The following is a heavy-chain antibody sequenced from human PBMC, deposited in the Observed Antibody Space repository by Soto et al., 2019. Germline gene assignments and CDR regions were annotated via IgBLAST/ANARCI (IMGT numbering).Heavy chain of an antibody. D-gene: IGHD3-22*01. J-gene: IGHJ4*02. CDR3: ARDYYKYYDSSGYYRSPAY. CDR1: GMTFRYYW. V-gene: IGHV3-7*01. Sequence: PGGSLRLSCITSGMTFRYYWMSWVRQAPGKGLEWVANIKEDGSETHYVDSVKGRFTISRDNSRNTLFLQMNSLRAEDTAVYYCARDYYKYYDSSGYYRSPAYWGQGT. CDR2: IKEDGSET.